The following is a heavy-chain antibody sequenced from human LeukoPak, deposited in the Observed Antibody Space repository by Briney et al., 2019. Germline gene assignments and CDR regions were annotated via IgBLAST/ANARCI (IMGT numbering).Heavy chain of an antibody. J-gene: IGHJ6*03. Sequence: PSETLSLTCTVSGGSISNYYWNWIRQPPGKGLEWIGYIYYSGTTNYNPSLKSRVSMSIDTSKNQFSLKLSSVTAADTAVYYCARAVGSGSFQTYYYYMDVWGKGTTVTISS. D-gene: IGHD3-10*01. CDR3: ARAVGSGSFQTYYYYMDV. V-gene: IGHV4-59*12. CDR1: GGSISNYY. CDR2: IYYSGTT.